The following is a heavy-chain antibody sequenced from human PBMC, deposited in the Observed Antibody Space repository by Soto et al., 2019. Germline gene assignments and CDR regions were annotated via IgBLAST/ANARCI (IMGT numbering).Heavy chain of an antibody. CDR3: ARGNKYYDFWSGYYSRPNFDY. V-gene: IGHV4-34*01. Sequence: PSETLSLTCAVYGGSFSGYYWSWIRQPPGKGLEWIGEINHSGSTNYNPSLKSRVTISVDTSKNQFSLKLSSVTAADTAVCYCARGNKYYDFWSGYYSRPNFDYWGQGTLVTAPQ. CDR1: GGSFSGYY. D-gene: IGHD3-3*01. CDR2: INHSGST. J-gene: IGHJ4*02.